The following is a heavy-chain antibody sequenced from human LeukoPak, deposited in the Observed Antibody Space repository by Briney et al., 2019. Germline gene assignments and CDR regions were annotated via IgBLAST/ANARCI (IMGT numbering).Heavy chain of an antibody. CDR1: GFTVSSDF. Sequence: GGSLRLSCAASGFTVSSDFMIWVRQAPGKGLEWASKIDGSGTTNYADSVKGRFTVSRDNSKNTVYLQMNSLRVEDTAMYSCANRGYWGQGTLVTVSS. CDR3: ANRGY. V-gene: IGHV3-66*01. J-gene: IGHJ4*02. CDR2: IDGSGTT.